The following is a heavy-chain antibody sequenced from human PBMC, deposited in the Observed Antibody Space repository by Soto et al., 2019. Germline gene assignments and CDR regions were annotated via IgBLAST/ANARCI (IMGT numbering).Heavy chain of an antibody. J-gene: IGHJ6*02. D-gene: IGHD3-22*01. Sequence: PGGYLRLSCASSGFTYINYAMTWVRQAPGKGLEWVSGISGRGDNTYYADSVKGRFIISRDTSQNTLYLQMDSLRAEDTAVYYCATVISRRDYYDTSGYYYYFGMDVWGQGTTVTVSS. CDR3: ATVISRRDYYDTSGYYYYFGMDV. CDR1: GFTYINYA. CDR2: ISGRGDNT. V-gene: IGHV3-23*01.